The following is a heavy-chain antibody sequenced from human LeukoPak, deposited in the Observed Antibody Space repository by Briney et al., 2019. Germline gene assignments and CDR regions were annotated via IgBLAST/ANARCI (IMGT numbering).Heavy chain of an antibody. V-gene: IGHV1-3*01. Sequence: ASVKVSCKASGYTFTSYAMHWVRQAPGQRLEWMGWINAGNGNTKYSQKFQGRVTITRDTSASTAYMELSSLRSEDTAVYYCARAGLNYDILTGYYTGYYYGMDVWGKGATVTGSS. CDR3: ARAGLNYDILTGYYTGYYYGMDV. D-gene: IGHD3-9*01. CDR2: INAGNGNT. CDR1: GYTFTSYA. J-gene: IGHJ6*04.